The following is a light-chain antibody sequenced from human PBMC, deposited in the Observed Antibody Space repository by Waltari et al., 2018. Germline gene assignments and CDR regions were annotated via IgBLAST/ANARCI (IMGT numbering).Light chain of an antibody. CDR2: GAS. J-gene: IGKJ2*01. V-gene: IGKV3-20*01. CDR3: QQYGNSYT. CDR1: QSVNSNY. Sequence: VLTQSPGTLSLSPGERATLSCRASQSVNSNYLAWYQQKSGQAPRLLIYGASTRATGIPDRFSGSGSGTDFTLTINRLEPEDFAVYYCQQYGNSYTFGQGTKLEIK.